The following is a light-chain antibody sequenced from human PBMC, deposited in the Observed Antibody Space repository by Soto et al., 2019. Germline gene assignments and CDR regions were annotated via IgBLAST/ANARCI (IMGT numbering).Light chain of an antibody. CDR1: QGISSD. CDR2: AAS. CDR3: QHQGT. V-gene: IGKV1-9*01. J-gene: IGKJ2*01. Sequence: IQLTQSPSSLSASVGDRVTITCRASQGISSDLAWYQQKPAKAPKLLIYAASTLQSGVPSRFSGSGSGTDFTLTISSLQPEYLATYYCQHQGTFGQGTKLEIK.